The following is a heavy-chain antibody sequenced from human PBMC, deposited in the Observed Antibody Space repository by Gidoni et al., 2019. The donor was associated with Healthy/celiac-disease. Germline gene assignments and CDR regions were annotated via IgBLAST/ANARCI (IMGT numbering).Heavy chain of an antibody. V-gene: IGHV1-8*01. D-gene: IGHD2-2*01. CDR2: MNPNSGNT. Sequence: QVQLVQSGAEVKKHGASVKVSCKASGYTFTSYDINWVRQATGQGLEWMGWMNPNSGNTGYAQKFQGRVTMTRNTSISTAYMELSSLRSEDTAVYYCASNQYCSSTSCYQFDYWGQGTLVTVSS. J-gene: IGHJ4*02. CDR1: GYTFTSYD. CDR3: ASNQYCSSTSCYQFDY.